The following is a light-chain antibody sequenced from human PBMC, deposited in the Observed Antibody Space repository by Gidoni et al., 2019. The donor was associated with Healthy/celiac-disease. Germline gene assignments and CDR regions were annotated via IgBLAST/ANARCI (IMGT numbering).Light chain of an antibody. CDR1: QSVRSN. V-gene: IGKV3-15*01. J-gene: IGKJ2*01. CDR3: QQYNNWPPYT. Sequence: EIVMTPSPATLSVSPGESATLPCRASQSVRSNLAWYQQKPGQAPRLLISGASPRATGIPARFSGSGSGTEFTLNISSLQSEDFAVYYCQQYNNWPPYTFGQGTKLEIK. CDR2: GAS.